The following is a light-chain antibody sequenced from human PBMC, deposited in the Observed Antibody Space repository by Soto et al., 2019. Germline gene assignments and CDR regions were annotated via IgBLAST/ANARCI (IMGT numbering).Light chain of an antibody. V-gene: IGLV2-14*03. CDR2: EVN. J-gene: IGLJ3*02. CDR1: SSDVGAYNH. Sequence: QSVLTQPASVSGSPGQSITISFTGTSSDVGAYNHVSWYQQHPGKVPKVMIYEVNNRPSGVSNRFSASKSGNTASLTISGLQGEDEATDYCSSFTSGGTWVFGGGTKLPVL. CDR3: SSFTSGGTWV.